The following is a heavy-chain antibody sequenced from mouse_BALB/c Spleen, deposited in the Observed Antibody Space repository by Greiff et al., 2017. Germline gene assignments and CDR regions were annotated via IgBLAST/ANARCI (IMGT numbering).Heavy chain of an antibody. CDR2: IDPENGNT. J-gene: IGHJ4*01. CDR1: GFNIKDYY. Sequence: EVKLVESGAELVRPGALVKLSCKASGFNIKDYYMHWVKQRPEQGLEWIGWIDPENGNTIYDPKFQGKASITADTSSNTAYLQLSSLTSEDTAVYYCARSGYDDGYYAMDYWGQGTSVTVSS. D-gene: IGHD2-2*01. V-gene: IGHV14-1*02. CDR3: ARSGYDDGYYAMDY.